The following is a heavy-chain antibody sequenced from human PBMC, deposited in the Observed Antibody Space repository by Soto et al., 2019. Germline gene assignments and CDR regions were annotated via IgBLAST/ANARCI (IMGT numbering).Heavy chain of an antibody. CDR2: ITPTGITS. CDR1: GYSFTSYY. V-gene: IGHV1-46*01. D-gene: IGHD1-26*01. Sequence: ASVKVSCKASGYSFTSYYMHWVRQAPGQGLEWMGVITPTGITSGYAQKFQGRVTMTRDTSTSTVYMELSSLRSEDTAVYYCARDWELGYWGQGTLVNLSS. CDR3: ARDWELGY. J-gene: IGHJ4*02.